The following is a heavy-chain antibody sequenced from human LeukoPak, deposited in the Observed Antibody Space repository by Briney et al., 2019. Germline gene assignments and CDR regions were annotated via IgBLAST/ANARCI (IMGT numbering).Heavy chain of an antibody. CDR1: GFTFSSYG. J-gene: IGHJ3*02. CDR2: IRYDGSNK. CDR3: TVYIVVVPAAAKYDAFDI. Sequence: PGGSLRLSCAASGFTFSSYGMHWVRQAPGKGLEWVAFIRYDGSNKYYADSVKSRFTISRDNSKNTLYLQMNSLRAEDTAVYYCTVYIVVVPAAAKYDAFDIWGQGTMVTVSS. V-gene: IGHV3-30*02. D-gene: IGHD2-2*01.